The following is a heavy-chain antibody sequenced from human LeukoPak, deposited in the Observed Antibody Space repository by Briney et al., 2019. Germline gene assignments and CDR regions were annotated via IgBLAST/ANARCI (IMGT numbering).Heavy chain of an antibody. CDR2: INWNGGST. CDR3: ARDDGSGSGEY. CDR1: GFTFDDYG. V-gene: IGHV3-20*04. Sequence: GGSLRLSCAASGFTFDDYGMSWVRHAPGKGLEWVSNINWNGGSTGYADSVKGRFTVSRDNAKNSLYLQMNSLRAGDTALYYCARDDGSGSGEYWGQGTLVTVSS. D-gene: IGHD3-10*01. J-gene: IGHJ4*02.